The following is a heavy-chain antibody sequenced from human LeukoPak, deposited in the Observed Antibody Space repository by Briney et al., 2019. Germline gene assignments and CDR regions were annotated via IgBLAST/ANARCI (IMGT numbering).Heavy chain of an antibody. CDR3: ARDSGRGGAKDY. Sequence: GGSLRLSCAASGFTFSSYEMSWVRQAPGKGLEWVSYISSSGSTIYYADSVKGRFTISRDKAKNSLYLQMNSLRAEDTAVYYCARDSGRGGAKDYWGQGTLVTVSS. J-gene: IGHJ4*02. CDR2: ISSSGSTI. D-gene: IGHD1-26*01. V-gene: IGHV3-48*03. CDR1: GFTFSSYE.